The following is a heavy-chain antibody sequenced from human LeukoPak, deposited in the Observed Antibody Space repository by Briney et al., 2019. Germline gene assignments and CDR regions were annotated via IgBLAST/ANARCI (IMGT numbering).Heavy chain of an antibody. CDR2: IGSSGSTI. D-gene: IGHD3-22*01. V-gene: IGHV3-11*01. J-gene: IGHJ1*01. Sequence: PGGSLRLSCAASGFTFSDYYMSWIRQAPGKGLEWVSYIGSSGSTIYYADSVKGRFTISRDNAKNSLYLQMNSLRAEDTAVYYCARDDYYDSSGYHFQHWGQGTLVTVSS. CDR1: GFTFSDYY. CDR3: ARDDYYDSSGYHFQH.